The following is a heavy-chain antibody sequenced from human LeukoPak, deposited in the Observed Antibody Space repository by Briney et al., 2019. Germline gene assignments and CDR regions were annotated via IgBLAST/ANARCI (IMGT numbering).Heavy chain of an antibody. CDR2: INTNTGNP. D-gene: IGHD3-3*01. Sequence: ASVKVSCKASGYTFTSYAMNWVRQAPGQGLEWMGWINTNTGNPTYAQGFTGRFVFSLDTSVSTAYLQISSLKAEDTAVYYCARVGFTIFGVVITIWFDPWGQGTLVTVSS. J-gene: IGHJ5*02. CDR1: GYTFTSYA. CDR3: ARVGFTIFGVVITIWFDP. V-gene: IGHV7-4-1*02.